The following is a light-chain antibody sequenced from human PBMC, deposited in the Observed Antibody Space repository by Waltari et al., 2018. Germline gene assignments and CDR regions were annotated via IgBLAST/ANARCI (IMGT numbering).Light chain of an antibody. V-gene: IGKV1-33*01. CDR1: RVISDW. Sequence: DIHMTQSPSSLSASVGDRVIITCRASRVISDWLAWYQQKPGKAPKLLIYRASTLETGVPSRFSGSGYGTEFTRTINSLQPEDIATYHCQQHDNSPHSFGHGTRVEIK. CDR2: RAS. CDR3: QQHDNSPHS. J-gene: IGKJ2*03.